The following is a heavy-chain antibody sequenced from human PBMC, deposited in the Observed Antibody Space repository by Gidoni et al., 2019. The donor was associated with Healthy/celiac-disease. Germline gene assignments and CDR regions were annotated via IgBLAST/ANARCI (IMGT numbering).Heavy chain of an antibody. D-gene: IGHD3-10*01. Sequence: QVQLVQSGAEVKKPGSSVKVSCKASGGTFSSYAISWVRQAPGQGLEWMGGIIPIFGTANYAQKFQGRVTTTADKSTSTAYMELSSLRSEDTAVYYCARGGDYYGSGSSKYYYGMDVWGQGTTVTVSS. CDR2: IIPIFGTA. V-gene: IGHV1-69*06. CDR3: ARGGDYYGSGSSKYYYGMDV. CDR1: GGTFSSYA. J-gene: IGHJ6*02.